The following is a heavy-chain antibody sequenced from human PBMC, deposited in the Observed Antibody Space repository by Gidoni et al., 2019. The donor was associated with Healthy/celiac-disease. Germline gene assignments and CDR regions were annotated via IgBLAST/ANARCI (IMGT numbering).Heavy chain of an antibody. CDR2: IIPIFGTA. CDR1: GGTFSSYA. CDR3: ARDRYPYSSFHYYYGMDV. D-gene: IGHD6-6*01. Sequence: QVQLVQSGAEVKKPGSSVKVSCKASGGTFSSYAISWVRQAPGQGLEWMGGIIPIFGTANYAQKFQGRVTITADESTSTAYMELSSLRSEDTAVYYCARDRYPYSSFHYYYGMDVWGQGTTVTVSS. V-gene: IGHV1-69*01. J-gene: IGHJ6*02.